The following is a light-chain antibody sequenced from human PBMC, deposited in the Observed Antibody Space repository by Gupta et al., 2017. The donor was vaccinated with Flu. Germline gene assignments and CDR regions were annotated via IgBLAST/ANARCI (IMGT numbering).Light chain of an antibody. V-gene: IGLV1-47*01. Sequence: QSVLTQPPSASGTPGQRLTISCSGSSSHIGSNYVYCYQQLPGTAPNLLIYRNNQRPSAVPDRFSGSKSGTSAALAIGGLRSEDEADYYCAAWDDSLSGWVFGGGTKLTVL. CDR1: SSHIGSNY. CDR2: RNN. J-gene: IGLJ3*02. CDR3: AAWDDSLSGWV.